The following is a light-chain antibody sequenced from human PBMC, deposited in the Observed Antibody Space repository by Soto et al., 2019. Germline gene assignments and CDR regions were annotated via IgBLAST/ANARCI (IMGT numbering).Light chain of an antibody. Sequence: QAVVTQPPSASGTPGQRVTISCPGSNSNIGSNPVSWYQQIPGTAPKLLIYNINQRPSGVPDRFSASKSGTSASLAISGLQSDDEADYYCAAWDDSLNGPVFGTGTKVTVL. J-gene: IGLJ1*01. V-gene: IGLV1-44*01. CDR3: AAWDDSLNGPV. CDR1: NSNIGSNP. CDR2: NIN.